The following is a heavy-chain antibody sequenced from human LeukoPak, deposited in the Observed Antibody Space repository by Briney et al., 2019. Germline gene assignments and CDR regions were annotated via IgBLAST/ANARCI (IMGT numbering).Heavy chain of an antibody. Sequence: PSETLSLTCTVSGGSISSYYWSWIRQPPGKGLEWIGYIYYSGSTNYNPSLKSRVTISVDTSKNQFSLKLSSVTAADTAVYYCARNSNYADYWGQGTLVTVSS. V-gene: IGHV4-59*01. CDR1: GGSISSYY. D-gene: IGHD4-11*01. CDR3: ARNSNYADY. CDR2: IYYSGST. J-gene: IGHJ4*02.